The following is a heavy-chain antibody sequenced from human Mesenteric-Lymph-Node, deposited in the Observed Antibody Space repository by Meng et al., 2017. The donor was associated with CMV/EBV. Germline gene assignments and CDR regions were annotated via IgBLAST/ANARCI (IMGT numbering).Heavy chain of an antibody. CDR2: IYYSGST. J-gene: IGHJ4*02. CDR1: GGSISSGGYY. Sequence: SGGSISSGGYYWSWIRQHPGKGLEWIGYIYYSGSTYYNPSPKSRVTISVDTSKNQFSLKLSSVTAADTAVYYCARATVVVPAAAFDYWGQGTLVTVSS. CDR3: ARATVVVPAAAFDY. D-gene: IGHD2-2*01. V-gene: IGHV4-31*02.